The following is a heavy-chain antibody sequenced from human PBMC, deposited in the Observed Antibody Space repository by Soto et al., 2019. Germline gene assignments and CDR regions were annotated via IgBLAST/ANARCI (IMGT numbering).Heavy chain of an antibody. V-gene: IGHV6-1*01. J-gene: IGHJ3*02. D-gene: IGHD1-1*01. CDR1: GDSVSSNSAA. CDR3: AREAQLERLNAFDI. Sequence: PSQTLSLTCPIPGDSVSSNSAAWNWIRQSPSRGLEWLGRTYYRSKWYNDYAVSVKSRITINPDTSKNQFSLQLNSVTPEDTAVYYCAREAQLERLNAFDIWGQGTMVTVSS. CDR2: TYYRSKWYN.